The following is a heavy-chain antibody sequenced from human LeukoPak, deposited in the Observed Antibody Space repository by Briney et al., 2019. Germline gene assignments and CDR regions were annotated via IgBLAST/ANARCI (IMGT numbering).Heavy chain of an antibody. CDR1: GYTFTGYY. J-gene: IGHJ5*02. CDR2: INPNSGGT. Sequence: ASVKVSCKASGYTFTGYYMHWVRQAPGQGLEWMGRINPNSGGTNYAQKFQGRVTMIRDTSISTAYMELSRLRSDDTAVYYCARDYYDSSGYRWFDPWGQGTLVTVSS. V-gene: IGHV1-2*06. CDR3: ARDYYDSSGYRWFDP. D-gene: IGHD3-22*01.